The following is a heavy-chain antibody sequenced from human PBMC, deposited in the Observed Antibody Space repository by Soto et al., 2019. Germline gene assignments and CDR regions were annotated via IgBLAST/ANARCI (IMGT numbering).Heavy chain of an antibody. J-gene: IGHJ4*02. D-gene: IGHD5-18*01. CDR1: AFTFSSYA. Sequence: EVQLLESGGDLVQPGGSLRLSCAASAFTFSSYAMSWVRQAPGKGLEWVSTISGGGGNTYHADSVKGRFTISRDNLKNMLYLQMNSLRAEDTALYYCAKDRHTAMLHPGGGVYDYWGQGVLVTVSS. CDR3: AKDRHTAMLHPGGGVYDY. V-gene: IGHV3-23*01. CDR2: ISGGGGNT.